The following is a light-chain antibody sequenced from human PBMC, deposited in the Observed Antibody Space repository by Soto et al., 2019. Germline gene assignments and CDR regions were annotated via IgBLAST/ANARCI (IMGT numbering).Light chain of an antibody. CDR1: QSLSSY. Sequence: EILLTQSPATLSLSPGERTTLSCRASQSLSSYLAWYQQKPGQAPRLLIYDTSNRATGIPARFSGSGSGTDFTLTISSLEPEDFAVYYCQQRSNWPLTFGPGTKVDIK. CDR3: QQRSNWPLT. CDR2: DTS. V-gene: IGKV3-11*01. J-gene: IGKJ3*01.